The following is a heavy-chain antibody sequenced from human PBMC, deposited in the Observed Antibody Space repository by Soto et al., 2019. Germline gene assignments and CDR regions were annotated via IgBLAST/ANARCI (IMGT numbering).Heavy chain of an antibody. CDR1: GFTFSDYY. V-gene: IGHV3-11*01. CDR3: ARARPGYCSGGSCYRIDY. Sequence: LRLSCAASGFTFSDYYMSWIRQAPGEGLEWVSYISSSGSTIYYADSVKGRFTISRDNAKNSLYLQMNSLRAEDTAVYYCARARPGYCSGGSCYRIDYWGQGTLVTVSS. D-gene: IGHD2-15*01. CDR2: ISSSGSTI. J-gene: IGHJ4*02.